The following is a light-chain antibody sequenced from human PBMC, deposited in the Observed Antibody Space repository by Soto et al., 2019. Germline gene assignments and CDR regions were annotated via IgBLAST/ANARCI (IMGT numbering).Light chain of an antibody. CDR1: QSVSSSY. J-gene: IGKJ1*01. Sequence: EIVLTQSPGTLSLSPGERATLSCRASQSVSSSYLAWYQQKPGQAPRLLIYGASSRATGIPDRFSGSGSGTDFTLTISILEPEDFAVYYCQQYGSSRRTFGQGTKV. CDR2: GAS. CDR3: QQYGSSRRT. V-gene: IGKV3-20*01.